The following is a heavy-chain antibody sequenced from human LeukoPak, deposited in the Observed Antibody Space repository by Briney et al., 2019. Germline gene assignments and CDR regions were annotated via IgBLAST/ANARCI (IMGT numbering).Heavy chain of an antibody. CDR1: GYTFTSYD. V-gene: IGHV1-8*03. J-gene: IGHJ4*02. D-gene: IGHD5-24*01. CDR2: MNPNSGNT. Sequence: ASVKVSCKASGYTFTSYDINWVRQATGQGLEWMGWMNPNSGNTGYAQKFQGRVTITRNTSIGTAYMELSSLRSEDTAVYYCARGGRDGYNYGDYFDYWGQGTLVTVSS. CDR3: ARGGRDGYNYGDYFDY.